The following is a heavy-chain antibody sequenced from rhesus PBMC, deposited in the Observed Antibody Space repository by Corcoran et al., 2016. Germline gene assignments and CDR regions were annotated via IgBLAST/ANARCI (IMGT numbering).Heavy chain of an antibody. CDR1: GYSISSNY. D-gene: IGHD1-44*01. CDR3: ARRRVGTTDIDY. Sequence: QVQLQESGPGLVKPSETLSLTCAVSGYSISSNYRSLNRHPPGKGLEWIGYIYGSRGNTSYNPSLKSRVTISTDTAKNQFSLNLSSVTAADTAMYYCARRRVGTTDIDYWGQGVLVTVSS. V-gene: IGHV4-147*01. J-gene: IGHJ4*01. CDR2: IYGSRGNT.